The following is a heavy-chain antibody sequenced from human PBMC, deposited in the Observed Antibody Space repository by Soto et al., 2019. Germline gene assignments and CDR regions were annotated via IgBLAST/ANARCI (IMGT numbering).Heavy chain of an antibody. CDR3: ARGGGRYCSGGSCYIDY. Sequence: QVQLVQSGAEVKKPGASVKVSCKASGYTFTGYYMHWVRQAPGQGLEWMGWINPNSGGTNYAQKFQGWVTMTRDTSISTAYMELSRRRSDDTAVYYCARGGGRYCSGGSCYIDYWGQGTLVTVSS. V-gene: IGHV1-2*04. CDR2: INPNSGGT. CDR1: GYTFTGYY. J-gene: IGHJ4*02. D-gene: IGHD2-15*01.